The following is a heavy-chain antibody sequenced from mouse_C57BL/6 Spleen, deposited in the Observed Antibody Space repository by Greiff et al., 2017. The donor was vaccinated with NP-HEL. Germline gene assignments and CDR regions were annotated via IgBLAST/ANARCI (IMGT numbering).Heavy chain of an antibody. CDR3: AREKITRGYYFDY. J-gene: IGHJ2*01. V-gene: IGHV5-4*01. Sequence: DVMLVESGGGLVKPGGSLKLSCAASGFTFSSYAMSWVRQTPEKRLEWVATISDGGSYTYYPDNVKGRFTISRDNAKNNLYLQMSHLKSEDTAMYYCAREKITRGYYFDYWGQGTTLTVSS. D-gene: IGHD2-4*01. CDR2: ISDGGSYT. CDR1: GFTFSSYA.